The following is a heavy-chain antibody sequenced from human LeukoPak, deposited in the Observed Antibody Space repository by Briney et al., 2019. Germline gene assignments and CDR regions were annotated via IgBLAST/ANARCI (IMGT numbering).Heavy chain of an antibody. D-gene: IGHD3-3*01. Sequence: GGSLRLSCAASGFPFSSYAMSWVRQAPGKGLEWVSAISGSGGSTYYADSVKGRFTISRDNSKNTLYLQMNSLRAEDTAVYYCAKEKGDYDFWSGYLFPLDYWGQGTLVTVSS. J-gene: IGHJ4*02. CDR2: ISGSGGST. CDR1: GFPFSSYA. CDR3: AKEKGDYDFWSGYLFPLDY. V-gene: IGHV3-23*01.